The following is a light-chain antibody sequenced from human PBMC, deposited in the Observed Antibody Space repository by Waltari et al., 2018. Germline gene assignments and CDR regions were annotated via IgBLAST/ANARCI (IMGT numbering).Light chain of an antibody. CDR1: SSHIGSNT. V-gene: IGLV1-44*01. J-gene: IGLJ3*02. Sequence: QSVLTQPPSASGTPGQRVTISCSGSSSHIGSNTVNWYQQLPGTAPKLLIYSNNQRPSGVPDRFSGSKSGTSAFLAIGGLQSEDEANYYCAAWDDSLNGWVFGGGTKLTVL. CDR2: SNN. CDR3: AAWDDSLNGWV.